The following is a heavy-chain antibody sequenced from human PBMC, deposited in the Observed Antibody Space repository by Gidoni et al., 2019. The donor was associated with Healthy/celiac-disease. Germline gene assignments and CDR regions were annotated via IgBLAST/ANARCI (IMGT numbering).Heavy chain of an antibody. J-gene: IGHJ4*02. CDR3: ARWLKLHTVVTPFDY. Sequence: QVQLVQSGAEVQKPGASVKVSCKASGYTFTSYGISWVRQAPGQGLEWMGWISAYNGNTNYAQKLQGRVTMTTDTSTSTAYMELRSLRSDDTAVYYCARWLKLHTVVTPFDYWGQGTLVTVSS. CDR2: ISAYNGNT. V-gene: IGHV1-18*04. CDR1: GYTFTSYG. D-gene: IGHD2-15*01.